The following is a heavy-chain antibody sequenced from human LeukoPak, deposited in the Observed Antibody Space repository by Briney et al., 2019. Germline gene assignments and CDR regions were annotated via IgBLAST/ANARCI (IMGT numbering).Heavy chain of an antibody. Sequence: PGGSLRLSCAASGFTFSSYAMNWVRQAPGKGLEWVSGISDSGDNTYYADSVKGRFTISRDNSKSTLYLQMNSLRAEDTAIYHCAKDRLEYQLLPYYFDYWGQGTLVTVSS. D-gene: IGHD2-2*01. CDR3: AKDRLEYQLLPYYFDY. CDR2: ISDSGDNT. V-gene: IGHV3-23*01. J-gene: IGHJ4*02. CDR1: GFTFSSYA.